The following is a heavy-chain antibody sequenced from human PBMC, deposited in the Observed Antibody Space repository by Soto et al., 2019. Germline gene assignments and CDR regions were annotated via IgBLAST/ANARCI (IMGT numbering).Heavy chain of an antibody. CDR2: ISVYSGKT. V-gene: IGHV1-18*01. J-gene: IGHJ5*02. CDR3: ARASGYLALSPSVAYFDP. Sequence: QVQLVQSGTEVKKPGASLKVSCKASGYTSTNYGIAWVRQAPGQGLEWMGWISVYSGKTNYAQNVQVRLTMTTDTSTSTAYMELTNLRSDDTAVYYCARASGYLALSPSVAYFDPWGQGTLVTVSS. CDR1: GYTSTNYG. D-gene: IGHD6-25*01.